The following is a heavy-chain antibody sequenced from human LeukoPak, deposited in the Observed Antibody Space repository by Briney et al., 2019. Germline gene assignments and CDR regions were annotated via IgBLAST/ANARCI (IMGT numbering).Heavy chain of an antibody. D-gene: IGHD3-3*01. CDR2: ILDSGNS. CDR1: GGSIRNYY. V-gene: IGHV4-59*08. CDR3: ARHPAIYYDSLGEFDY. Sequence: SETLSLTCTVSGGSIRNYYWSWIRQPPGKGLEWIGFILDSGNSDYNPSLKSRVTISMDTSKNQVSLRLTSVTATDTAVYYCARHPAIYYDSLGEFDYWGQGTLVTVPS. J-gene: IGHJ4*02.